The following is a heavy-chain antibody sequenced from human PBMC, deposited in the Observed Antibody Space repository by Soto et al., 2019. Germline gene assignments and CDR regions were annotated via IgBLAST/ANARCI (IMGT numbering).Heavy chain of an antibody. CDR3: ARSPDIYDSSGYYYPAPFDY. J-gene: IGHJ4*02. CDR2: IIPIFGTA. CDR1: GYTFTSYG. V-gene: IGHV1-69*13. Sequence: SVKVSCKASGYTFTSYGISWVRQAPGQGLEWMGGIIPIFGTANYAQKFQGRVTITADESTSTAYMELSSLRSEDTAVYYCARSPDIYDSSGYYYPAPFDYWGQGTLVTVS. D-gene: IGHD3-22*01.